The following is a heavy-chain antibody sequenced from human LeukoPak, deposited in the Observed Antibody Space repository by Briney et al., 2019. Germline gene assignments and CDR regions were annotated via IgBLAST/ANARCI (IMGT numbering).Heavy chain of an antibody. CDR1: GFTFSTYP. CDR2: ISPDGNNE. CDR3: ATGALPLGLWELIRPGNYVANYTGV. Sequence: GGSLRLSCDASGFTFSTYPMHWARQAPGEGLEWLTLISPDGNNEDSVDSVKGRFTSSRDNSKNTLYLQMTSLTTEDTAIYYCATGALPLGLWELIRPGNYVANYTGVWGKGTMVVVSS. J-gene: IGHJ6*03. V-gene: IGHV3-30*04. D-gene: IGHD3-10*01.